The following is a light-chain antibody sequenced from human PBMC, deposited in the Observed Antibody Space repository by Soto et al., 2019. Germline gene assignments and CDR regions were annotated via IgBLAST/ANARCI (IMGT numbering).Light chain of an antibody. CDR1: SGHSSYA. Sequence: QLVLTQSPSASASLGASVKLTCPLSSGHSSYALAWHQQQPEKGPRYLMKLNSDGSHSKGDGIPDRFSGSSSGAERYLTISSLQSEDEADYYCQTWGTGIVVFGGGTKLTVL. V-gene: IGLV4-69*01. J-gene: IGLJ2*01. CDR2: LNSDGSH. CDR3: QTWGTGIVV.